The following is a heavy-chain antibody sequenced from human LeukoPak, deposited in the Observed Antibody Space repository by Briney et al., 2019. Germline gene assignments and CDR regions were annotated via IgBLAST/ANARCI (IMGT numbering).Heavy chain of an antibody. CDR3: AGGYSSGFPLDY. V-gene: IGHV3-21*01. J-gene: IGHJ4*02. CDR1: GFTFSSYS. D-gene: IGHD6-19*01. CDR2: ISSSSSYI. Sequence: PGGSLRLSCAASGFTFSSYSMNWVRQAPGKGLEWVSSISSSSSYIYYADSVKGRFTISRDNAKNSLYLQMNSLRAEDAAVYYCAGGYSSGFPLDYWGQGTLVTVSS.